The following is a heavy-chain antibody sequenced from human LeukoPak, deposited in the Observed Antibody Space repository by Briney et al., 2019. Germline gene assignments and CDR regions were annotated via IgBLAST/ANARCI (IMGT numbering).Heavy chain of an antibody. Sequence: GASVKVSCKASGGTFSSYAISWVRQAPGQGLEWMGRIIPIFGTANYAQKFQGGVTITTDESTSTAYMELSSLRSEDTAAYYCARDRVEMATITGPFGYWGQGTLVTVSS. D-gene: IGHD5-24*01. CDR2: IIPIFGTA. V-gene: IGHV1-69*05. CDR1: GGTFSSYA. CDR3: ARDRVEMATITGPFGY. J-gene: IGHJ4*02.